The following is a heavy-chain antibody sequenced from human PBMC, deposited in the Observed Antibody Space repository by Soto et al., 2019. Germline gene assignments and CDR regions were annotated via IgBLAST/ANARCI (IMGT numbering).Heavy chain of an antibody. CDR1: GFTFSGSA. D-gene: IGHD3-3*01. J-gene: IGHJ6*03. Sequence: EVQLVESGGGLVQPGGSLKLSCAASGFTFSGSAMHWVRQASGKGREWDGRIRSKPNNYATAYGASVKGRFTISRDDSKNTAYLQMNSLNTEDTAVYYCSRQASDFWSGKPQYYMDVWGKGTTVTVSS. CDR2: IRSKPNNYAT. CDR3: SRQASDFWSGKPQYYMDV. V-gene: IGHV3-73*01.